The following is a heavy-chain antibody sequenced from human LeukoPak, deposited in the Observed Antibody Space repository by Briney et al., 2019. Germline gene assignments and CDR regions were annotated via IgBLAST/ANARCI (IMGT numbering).Heavy chain of an antibody. CDR2: ISSNNRYI. CDR3: AREEQFPPRLDY. CDR1: GFTFSTYS. J-gene: IGHJ4*02. D-gene: IGHD6-19*01. V-gene: IGHV3-21*01. Sequence: GGSLRLSCAASGFTFSTYSMNWVRQAPGKGLEWVSSISSNNRYIYYADSVKGRFTISRDNAKNSLYLQMNSLRAEDTAVYYCAREEQFPPRLDYWGQGTLVTVSS.